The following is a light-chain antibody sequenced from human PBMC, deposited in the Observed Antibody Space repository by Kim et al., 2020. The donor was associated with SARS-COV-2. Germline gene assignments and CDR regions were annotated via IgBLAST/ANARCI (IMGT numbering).Light chain of an antibody. CDR3: GAYAGTYSHV. V-gene: IGLV2-11*01. J-gene: IGLJ1*01. Sequence: QSALTQPRSVSGSPGQEVTISCTGTSSDIGGYNYVSWYQQHPGKAPKVIIYDVSKWPSGVPDRFSGSKSGNTASLTISGLQAEDEADYYCGAYAGTYSHVCGSGTKVTVL. CDR2: DVS. CDR1: SSDIGGYNY.